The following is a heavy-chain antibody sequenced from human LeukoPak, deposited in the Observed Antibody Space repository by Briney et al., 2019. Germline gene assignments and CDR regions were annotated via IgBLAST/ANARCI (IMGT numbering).Heavy chain of an antibody. J-gene: IGHJ4*02. Sequence: GGSLRLSCAASGFTFSSYAMSWVRQAPGKGLEWVSAISGSGGSTYYADSVKGRLTISRGNSKNTLYLQMNSLRAEDTAVYYCAKVYVDIVATTRFDYWGQGTLVTVSS. V-gene: IGHV3-23*01. CDR1: GFTFSSYA. D-gene: IGHD5-12*01. CDR3: AKVYVDIVATTRFDY. CDR2: ISGSGGST.